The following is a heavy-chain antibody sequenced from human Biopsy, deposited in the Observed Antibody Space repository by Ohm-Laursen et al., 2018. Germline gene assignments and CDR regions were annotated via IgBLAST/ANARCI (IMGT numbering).Heavy chain of an antibody. CDR3: VRSLRNYDFLDS. CDR2: LTWNSGTI. Sequence: SLRLSCAASGFNFDDYAMHWIRQGPGKGLEWVAGLTWNSGTIAYAGSVRGRFTISRGNAKNSLYLQMNNLTSEDTALYYCVRSLRNYDFLDSWGRGTLVSVSS. D-gene: IGHD3-16*01. J-gene: IGHJ2*01. CDR1: GFNFDDYA. V-gene: IGHV3-9*01.